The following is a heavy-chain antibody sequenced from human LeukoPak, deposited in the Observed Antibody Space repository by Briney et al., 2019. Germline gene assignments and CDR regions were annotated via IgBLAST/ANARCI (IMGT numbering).Heavy chain of an antibody. CDR2: INHSGST. Sequence: SETLSLTCAVYGGSFSGYYWSWIRQPLGKGLEWIGEINHSGSTNYNPSLKSRVTISVDTSKNQFSLKLSSVTAADTAVYYCARASGYYYDSSGTLGDYFDYWGQGTLVTVSS. V-gene: IGHV4-34*01. CDR1: GGSFSGYY. D-gene: IGHD3-22*01. CDR3: ARASGYYYDSSGTLGDYFDY. J-gene: IGHJ4*02.